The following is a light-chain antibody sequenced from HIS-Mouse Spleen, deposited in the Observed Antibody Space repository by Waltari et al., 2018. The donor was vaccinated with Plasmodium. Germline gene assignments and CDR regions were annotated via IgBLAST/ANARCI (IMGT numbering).Light chain of an antibody. Sequence: EIWMTQSQATLSGSQGERATLSGRASQSVTSNLAWYQQKPGQAPRLLIYGASTRATGIPARFSGSGSGTEFTLTISSLQSEDFAVYYCQQYNNWPWTFGQGTKVEIK. V-gene: IGKV3-15*01. CDR3: QQYNNWPWT. J-gene: IGKJ1*01. CDR2: GAS. CDR1: QSVTSN.